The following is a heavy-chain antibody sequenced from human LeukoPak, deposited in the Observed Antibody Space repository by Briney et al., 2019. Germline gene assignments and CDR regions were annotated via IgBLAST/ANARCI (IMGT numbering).Heavy chain of an antibody. CDR3: ARRYYYYQYMDV. CDR2: IYYSGST. V-gene: IGHV4-39*01. Sequence: SETLSLTCTVSGGSISSSSYYWGWIRQPPGKGLEWIGSIYYSGSTYYNPSLKSRVTISVDTSKNQFSLKLSSVTAADTAMYYCARRYYYYQYMDVWGKGTTVTISS. J-gene: IGHJ6*03. CDR1: GGSISSSSYY.